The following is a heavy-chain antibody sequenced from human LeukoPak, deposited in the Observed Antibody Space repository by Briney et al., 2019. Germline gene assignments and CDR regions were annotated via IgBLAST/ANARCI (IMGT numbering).Heavy chain of an antibody. Sequence: SETLSLTCTVSGGSISSYYWSWILQPPGKGLEWIGYIYYSGSTNYNPSLKSRVTISVDTSKNQFSLKLSSVTAADTAVYYCARGKNYDFWSGYSNTFDYWGQGTLVTVSS. CDR3: ARGKNYDFWSGYSNTFDY. CDR1: GGSISSYY. D-gene: IGHD3-3*01. V-gene: IGHV4-59*01. CDR2: IYYSGST. J-gene: IGHJ4*02.